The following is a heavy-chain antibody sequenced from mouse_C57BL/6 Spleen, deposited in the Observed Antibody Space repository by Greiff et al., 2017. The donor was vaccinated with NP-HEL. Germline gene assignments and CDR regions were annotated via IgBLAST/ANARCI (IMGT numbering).Heavy chain of an antibody. CDR2: IYPGDGDT. CDR1: GYAFSSSW. Sequence: QVQLQQSGPELVKPGASVKISCKASGYAFSSSWMNWVKQRPGKGLEWIGRIYPGDGDTNYNGKFKGKATLTADKSSSTAYMQLSSLTSEDSAVYFCAREDYYGSSGYAMDYWGQRTSVTVSS. V-gene: IGHV1-82*01. D-gene: IGHD1-1*01. J-gene: IGHJ4*01. CDR3: AREDYYGSSGYAMDY.